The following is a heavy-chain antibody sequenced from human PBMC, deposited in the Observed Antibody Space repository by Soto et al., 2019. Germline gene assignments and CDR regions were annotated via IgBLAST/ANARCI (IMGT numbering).Heavy chain of an antibody. V-gene: IGHV1-2*02. D-gene: IGHD1-7*01. J-gene: IGHJ6*02. Sequence: QVQLVQSGAEVKKPGASVKVSCKASGYTFIGHYLHWVRQPLGQGLEWLGWTNPSSGATNFAQKFQGRVTMTRDTSISTAYLELSRLRSDDTAVYYCAREAGTTGNYYYGMDVWGQGTTVTVSS. CDR2: TNPSSGAT. CDR3: AREAGTTGNYYYGMDV. CDR1: GYTFIGHY.